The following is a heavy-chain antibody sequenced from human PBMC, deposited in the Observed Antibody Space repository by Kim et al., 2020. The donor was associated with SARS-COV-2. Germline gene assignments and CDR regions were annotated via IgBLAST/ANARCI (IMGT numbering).Heavy chain of an antibody. V-gene: IGHV3-15*01. D-gene: IGHD5-12*01. Sequence: GRLTISRDESKNTLYLQMNSLKTEDTAVYYCTTEHRYGNSGYGSPRGMDVWGQGTTVTVSS. CDR3: TTEHRYGNSGYGSPRGMDV. J-gene: IGHJ6*02.